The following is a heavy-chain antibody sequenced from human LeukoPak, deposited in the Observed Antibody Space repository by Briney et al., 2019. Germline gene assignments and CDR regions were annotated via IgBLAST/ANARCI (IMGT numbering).Heavy chain of an antibody. CDR1: GFPFSSDG. D-gene: IGHD1-26*01. Sequence: PGGSLRLSCAASGFPFSSDGMSWVRQAPGKGLEWVSTISGVGTSTYFADSVRGRFTISRDNSKNTLYLQMNSLRAEDTAVYYCVKAYSGSYSPIDYWGQGILVTVSS. V-gene: IGHV3-23*01. CDR3: VKAYSGSYSPIDY. CDR2: ISGVGTST. J-gene: IGHJ4*02.